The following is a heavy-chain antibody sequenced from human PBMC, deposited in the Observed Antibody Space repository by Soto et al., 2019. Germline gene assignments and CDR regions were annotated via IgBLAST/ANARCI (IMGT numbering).Heavy chain of an antibody. CDR1: GGSFIGYY. J-gene: IGHJ3*02. CDR3: AGDYYDSSGYYGTVAFDI. CDR2: INHSGST. D-gene: IGHD3-22*01. V-gene: IGHV4-34*01. Sequence: SETLSLTCAVYGGSFIGYYWSWIRQPPGKGLEWIGEINHSGSTNYNPSLKSRVTISVDTSKNQFSLKLSSVTAADTAVYYCAGDYYDSSGYYGTVAFDIWGQGTMVTVSS.